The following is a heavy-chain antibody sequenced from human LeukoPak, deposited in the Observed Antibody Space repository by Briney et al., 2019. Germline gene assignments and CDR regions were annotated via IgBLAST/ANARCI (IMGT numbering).Heavy chain of an antibody. V-gene: IGHV3-53*01. J-gene: IGHJ6*03. CDR1: GFTVSSNS. D-gene: IGHD1-14*01. CDR3: ARWVGIMDV. Sequence: GGSLRLSCTVSGFTVSSNSMSWVRQAPGKGLEWVSFIYNSSRIHYSDSVKGRFTISRDNSKNTLYLQMNSLRAEDTAVYYCARWVGIMDVWGKGTTVTVSS. CDR2: IYNSSRI.